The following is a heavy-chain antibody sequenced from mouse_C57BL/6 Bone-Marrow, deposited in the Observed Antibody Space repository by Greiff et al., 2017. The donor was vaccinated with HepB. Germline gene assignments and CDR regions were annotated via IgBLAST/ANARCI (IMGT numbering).Heavy chain of an antibody. D-gene: IGHD2-4*01. J-gene: IGHJ1*03. CDR3: TREGNDYVHWYFDV. CDR2: ISSGGDYI. Sequence: EVKLMESGEGLVKPGGSLKLSCAASGFTFSSYAMSWVRQTPEKRLEWVAYISSGGDYIYYADTVKGRFTISRDNARNTLYLQMSSLKSEDTAMYYCTREGNDYVHWYFDVWGTGTTVTVSS. V-gene: IGHV5-9-1*02. CDR1: GFTFSSYA.